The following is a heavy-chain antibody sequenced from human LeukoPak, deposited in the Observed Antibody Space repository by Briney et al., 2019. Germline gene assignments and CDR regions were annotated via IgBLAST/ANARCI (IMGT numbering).Heavy chain of an antibody. Sequence: ASVKVSCKASGYTFTSYYMHWVRQAPGQGLEWMGIINPSGGSTSYAQKFQGRVTMTRDTSTRTSNMELRNLGSDDTAVYYCARALYSDSSGYYPGLDHWGQGTLVTVSS. D-gene: IGHD3-22*01. CDR2: INPSGGST. J-gene: IGHJ4*02. V-gene: IGHV1-46*01. CDR3: ARALYSDSSGYYPGLDH. CDR1: GYTFTSYY.